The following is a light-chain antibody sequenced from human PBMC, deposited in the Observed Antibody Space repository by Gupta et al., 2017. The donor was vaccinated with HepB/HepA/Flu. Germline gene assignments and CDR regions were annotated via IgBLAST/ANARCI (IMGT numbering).Light chain of an antibody. CDR1: SSDVEIYNF. CDR3: CSYAGRRILVV. J-gene: IGLJ2*01. CDR2: EVS. V-gene: IGLV2-23*02. Sequence: QSALTQPASVSGSPGQSITISCTGTSSDVEIYNFVSWYQQHPGKAPRLMIFEVSKRPSGVSNRFSGSKSGNTASLTISGLQAEDEAEYYCCSYAGRRILVVFGGGTKLTVL.